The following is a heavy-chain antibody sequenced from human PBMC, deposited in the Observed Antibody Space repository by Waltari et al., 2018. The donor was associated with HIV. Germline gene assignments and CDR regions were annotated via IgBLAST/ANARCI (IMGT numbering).Heavy chain of an antibody. CDR3: ARVRLGGDDGCDV. Sequence: EEQLVQSAAEVEKAGESLKISCQGFGYSFSSYWVGWVRQVPGKGLEWVGIIYPSDSDTRYSPSFQGQVTMSVDTSTNIAYLQWRSLRSSDSGIYYCARVRLGGDDGCDVWGQGTMVTVSS. D-gene: IGHD1-26*01. V-gene: IGHV5-51*01. J-gene: IGHJ3*01. CDR2: IYPSDSDT. CDR1: GYSFSSYW.